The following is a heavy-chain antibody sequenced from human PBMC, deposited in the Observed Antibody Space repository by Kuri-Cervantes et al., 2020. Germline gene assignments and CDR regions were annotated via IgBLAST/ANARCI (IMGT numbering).Heavy chain of an antibody. CDR2: IWYDGSNK. J-gene: IGHJ6*03. CDR1: GFTFSSYG. D-gene: IGHD3-3*01. V-gene: IGHV3-33*01. Sequence: LSLTCAASGFTFSSYGMHWVRQAPGKGLEWVAVIWYDGSNKYYADSVKGRFTISRDNSKNTLYLQMNSLRAEDTAVYYCARGLGDYDFWSGYLQNYYYYMDVWGKGTTVTVSS. CDR3: ARGLGDYDFWSGYLQNYYYYMDV.